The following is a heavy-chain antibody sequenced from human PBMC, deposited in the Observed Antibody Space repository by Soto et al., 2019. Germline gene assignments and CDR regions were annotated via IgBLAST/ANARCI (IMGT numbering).Heavy chain of an antibody. CDR1: GFTFSSYA. V-gene: IGHV3-23*01. CDR3: AKDQFQVRGVIRRRRSEYYFDY. D-gene: IGHD3-10*01. CDR2: ISGSGGST. Sequence: EVQLLESGGGLVQPGGSLRLSCAASGFTFSSYAMSWVRQAPGKGLEWVSAISGSGGSTYYADSVKGRFTISRDNSKNTLYLQMNSLRAEDTAVYYCAKDQFQVRGVIRRRRSEYYFDYWGQGTLVTVSS. J-gene: IGHJ4*02.